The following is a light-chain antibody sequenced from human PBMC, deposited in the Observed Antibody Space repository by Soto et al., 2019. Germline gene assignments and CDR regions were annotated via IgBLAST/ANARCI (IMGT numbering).Light chain of an antibody. V-gene: IGKV4-1*01. J-gene: IGKJ1*01. CDR3: QQYYNPPRT. CDR2: WAS. Sequence: DIVMTQSPDSLAVSLGERATINCKSSQSVLYSSNNKNYLTWYQQKPGQPPKLLIYWASTRGSGVPDRFSGSGSGTDFTLTISSLQAEDVAVYYCQQYYNPPRTFGQGTKGEI. CDR1: QSVLYSSNNKNY.